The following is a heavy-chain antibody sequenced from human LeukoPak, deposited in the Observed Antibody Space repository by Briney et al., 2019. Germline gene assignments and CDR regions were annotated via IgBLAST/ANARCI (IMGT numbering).Heavy chain of an antibody. Sequence: ASVRVSCKVSGYTLTELSMHWVRQAPGKGLEWMGGFDPEDGETIYAQKFQGRVTMTEDTSTDTAYMELSSLRSEDTAVYYCATMGPGYSSSWYGKYFQHWGQGTLVTVSS. CDR2: FDPEDGET. CDR1: GYTLTELS. CDR3: ATMGPGYSSSWYGKYFQH. D-gene: IGHD6-13*01. J-gene: IGHJ1*01. V-gene: IGHV1-24*01.